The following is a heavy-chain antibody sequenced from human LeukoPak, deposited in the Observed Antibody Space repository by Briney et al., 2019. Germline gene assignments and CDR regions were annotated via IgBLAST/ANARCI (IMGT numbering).Heavy chain of an antibody. CDR2: ISSSSSYI. J-gene: IGHJ6*03. CDR1: GFTFSSYS. D-gene: IGHD3-22*01. CDR3: ASRPASSGAVYYYYYYMDV. V-gene: IGHV3-21*01. Sequence: GGSLRLSCAASGFTFSSYSMNWVRQAPGKGLEWVSSISSSSSYIYYADSVKGRFTISRDNAKNSLYLQMNSLRAEDTAVYYCASRPASSGAVYYYYYYMDVWGKGTTVTVSS.